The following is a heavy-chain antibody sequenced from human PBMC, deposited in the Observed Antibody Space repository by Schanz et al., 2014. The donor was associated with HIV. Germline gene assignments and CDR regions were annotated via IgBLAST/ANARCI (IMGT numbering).Heavy chain of an antibody. V-gene: IGHV3-23*04. D-gene: IGHD3-22*01. J-gene: IGHJ4*02. CDR1: GFSFDTFG. CDR2: ISAGVGTA. Sequence: VPLVESGGGVVQPGRSLRLSCAGSGFSFDTFGIHWVRRAPGKGLEWVSTISAGVGTASYADSVKGRFTISRDNSKNTLYLQMTTLRTEDTAVYYCAKPEYDSRGNSQSHFDSWGQGTLVTVSS. CDR3: AKPEYDSRGNSQSHFDS.